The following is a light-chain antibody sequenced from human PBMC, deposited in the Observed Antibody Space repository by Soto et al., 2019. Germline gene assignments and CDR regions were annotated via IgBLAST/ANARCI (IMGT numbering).Light chain of an antibody. J-gene: IGKJ4*01. Sequence: AIQMTQSPSSLSASLGDRVTITCRASQGVRNDLGWYQQQPGKAPNLLIYAASSLQSGVPSRFSGSGSGTDFTLPISSLQPEDFATYYCLQDYTYPLTFGGGTKVEMK. CDR1: QGVRND. CDR3: LQDYTYPLT. CDR2: AAS. V-gene: IGKV1-6*01.